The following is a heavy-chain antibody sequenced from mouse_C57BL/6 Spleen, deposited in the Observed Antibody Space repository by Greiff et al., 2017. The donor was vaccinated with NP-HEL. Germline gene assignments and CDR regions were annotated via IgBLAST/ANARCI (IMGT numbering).Heavy chain of an antibody. V-gene: IGHV2-2*01. CDR1: GFSLTSYG. J-gene: IGHJ4*01. CDR2: IWSGGST. D-gene: IGHD1-1*01. CDR3: ARDYYGTYAMDY. Sequence: VKVVESGPGLVQPSQSLSITCTVSGFSLTSYGVHWVRQSPGKGLEWLGVIWSGGSTDYNAAFISRLSISKDNSKSQVFFKMNSLQADDTAIYYCARDYYGTYAMDYWGQGTSVTVSS.